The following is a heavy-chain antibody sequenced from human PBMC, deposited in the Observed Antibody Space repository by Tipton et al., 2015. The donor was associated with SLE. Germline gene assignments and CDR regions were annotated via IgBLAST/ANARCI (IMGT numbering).Heavy chain of an antibody. CDR2: LYHTGNT. J-gene: IGHJ6*03. CDR1: GYSISSGYY. Sequence: TLSLTCTVSGYSISSGYYWGWIRQPPGKGLQWIVSLYHTGNTYYNPSLKSRVTISADTSKNQFSLELSSVTAADTAVYYCARGPIEGYYYYYMDVWGKGTTVTVSS. CDR3: ARGPIEGYYYYYMDV. V-gene: IGHV4-38-2*02. D-gene: IGHD1-26*01.